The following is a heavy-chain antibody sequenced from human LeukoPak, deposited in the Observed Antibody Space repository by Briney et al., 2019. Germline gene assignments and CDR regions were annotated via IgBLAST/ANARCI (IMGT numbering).Heavy chain of an antibody. D-gene: IGHD6-19*01. CDR3: ARKSSGLPSDY. CDR2: INPSGGST. CDR1: GYTFTGYY. J-gene: IGHJ4*02. Sequence: GASVKVSCKASGYTFTGYYMHWVRQAPGQGLEWMGIINPSGGSTSYAQKFQGRVTMTRDTSTSTVYMELSSLRSDDTAVYYCARKSSGLPSDYWGQGTLVTVSS. V-gene: IGHV1-46*01.